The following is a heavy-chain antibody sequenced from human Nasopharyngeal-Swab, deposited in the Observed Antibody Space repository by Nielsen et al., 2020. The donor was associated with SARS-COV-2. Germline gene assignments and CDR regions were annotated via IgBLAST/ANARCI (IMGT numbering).Heavy chain of an antibody. V-gene: IGHV1-69*13. J-gene: IGHJ4*02. CDR2: IIPIFGTA. Sequence: SVKVSCKASGGTFSSYAISWVRQAPAQGLEWMGGIIPIFGTANYAQRFQGRVTITADESTSTAYMELSSLRSEDTAVYYCAREGWETSGDSSGLFDYWGRGTLVTVSS. CDR3: AREGWETSGDSSGLFDY. D-gene: IGHD3-22*01. CDR1: GGTFSSYA.